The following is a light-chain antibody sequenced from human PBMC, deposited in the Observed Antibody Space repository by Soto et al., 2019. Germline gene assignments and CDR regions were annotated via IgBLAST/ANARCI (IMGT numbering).Light chain of an antibody. CDR3: ETWDSNTHV. J-gene: IGLJ1*01. CDR1: SGHSSYI. V-gene: IGLV4-60*02. CDR2: LEGSGSY. Sequence: QSVLTQSSSASASLGSSVKLTCTLSSGHSSYIIAWHQQQPGKAPRYLMKLEGSGSYNKGSGVPDRFSGSSSGADRYLTIYNLQLEDEADYYSETWDSNTHVFGTGTKVTVL.